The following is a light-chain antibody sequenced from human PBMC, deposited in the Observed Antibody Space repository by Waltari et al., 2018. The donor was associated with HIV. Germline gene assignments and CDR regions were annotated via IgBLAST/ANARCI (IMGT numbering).Light chain of an antibody. J-gene: IGLJ3*02. V-gene: IGLV1-47*01. CDR1: RYDIGTNY. CDR2: RNI. Sequence: QSVLTQPPSTSGTPGQTVTISCSGTRYDIGTNYVSWYQQVPGTAPKLLIYRNIQRPSGVPARFSGSKSGTSASLAIGGLRSEDEAHYHCASWDDSLGGRWVFGGGTKLTVL. CDR3: ASWDDSLGGRWV.